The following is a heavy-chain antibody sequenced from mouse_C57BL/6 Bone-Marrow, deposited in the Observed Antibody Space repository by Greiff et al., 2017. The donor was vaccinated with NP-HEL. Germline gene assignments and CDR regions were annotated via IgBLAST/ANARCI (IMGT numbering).Heavy chain of an antibody. J-gene: IGHJ3*01. CDR2: IRNKANGYTT. CDR1: GFPFPDYY. CDR3: ARSWRNYWLAY. Sequence: EVQLVASGGGLVQPGGSLSLFCAASGFPFPDYYMSWVRQPPGKALEWLCFIRNKANGYTTEYSAPVKGRFTITRDNSQSILYLQMNALIAEDSATYDCARSWRNYWLAYWGQGTLVTVSA. D-gene: IGHD1-3*01. V-gene: IGHV7-3*01.